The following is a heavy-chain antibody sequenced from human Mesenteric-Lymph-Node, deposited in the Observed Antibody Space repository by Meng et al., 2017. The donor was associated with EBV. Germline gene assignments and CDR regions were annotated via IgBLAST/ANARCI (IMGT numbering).Heavy chain of an antibody. V-gene: IGHV4-61*01. Sequence: QGQRRESGPGLVKPSETLSLTCIVSGGSVRSGSYYWSWVRQPPGKELEVIGYIFYTGSTNYSPSLKSRVTISVDTSKNQFSLNLRSVTAADTAVYYCARAPHGYGDIPLQFDYWGQGSLVTVSS. CDR2: IFYTGST. CDR3: ARAPHGYGDIPLQFDY. CDR1: GGSVRSGSYY. D-gene: IGHD4-17*01. J-gene: IGHJ4*02.